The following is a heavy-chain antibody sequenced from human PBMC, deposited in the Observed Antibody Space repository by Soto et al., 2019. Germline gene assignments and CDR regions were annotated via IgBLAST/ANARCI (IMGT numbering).Heavy chain of an antibody. J-gene: IGHJ4*02. CDR3: ARAGTQLSYAFDY. CDR2: IYTSGST. D-gene: IGHD3-10*01. CDR1: GTSFSNYY. V-gene: IGHV4-4*07. Sequence: PSETLSLTCSVSGTSFSNYYWSWIRQPAGKGLEHIGRIYTSGSTSYNPSLKSRVTMSMDTSQTQIYLNLTSVTAADTAVYYCARAGTQLSYAFDYWGQGIMVTVYS.